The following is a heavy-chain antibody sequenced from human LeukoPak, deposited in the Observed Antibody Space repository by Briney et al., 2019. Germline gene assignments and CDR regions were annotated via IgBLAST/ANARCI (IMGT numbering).Heavy chain of an antibody. CDR1: GGSVSSGSYY. V-gene: IGHV4-61*01. CDR2: IYNSVRT. Sequence: SETLSLTCIVSGGSVSSGSYYWSWIRQPPGKGLEWIGYIYNSVRTNYNPSLKSRVTISVDTSKNQLSLKLSSVTAADTAVYFCVRDLVATIDHYYYGMDVWGQGTTVTVSS. CDR3: VRDLVATIDHYYYGMDV. D-gene: IGHD5-12*01. J-gene: IGHJ6*02.